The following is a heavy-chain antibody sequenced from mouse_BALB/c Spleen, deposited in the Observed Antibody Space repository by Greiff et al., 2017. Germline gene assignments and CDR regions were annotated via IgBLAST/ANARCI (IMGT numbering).Heavy chain of an antibody. Sequence: EVKLVESGPDLVKPSQSLSLTCTVTGYSITSGYSWHWIRQFPGNKLEWMGYIHYSGSTNYNPSLKSRISITRDTSKNQFFLQLNSVTTEDTATYYCARWGIYYGYEVYFDYWGQGTTLTVSS. CDR3: ARWGIYYGYEVYFDY. V-gene: IGHV3-1*02. CDR1: GYSITSGYS. D-gene: IGHD2-2*01. J-gene: IGHJ2*01. CDR2: IHYSGST.